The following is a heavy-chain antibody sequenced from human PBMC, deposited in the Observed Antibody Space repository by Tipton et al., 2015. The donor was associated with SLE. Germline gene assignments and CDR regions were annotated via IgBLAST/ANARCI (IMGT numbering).Heavy chain of an antibody. D-gene: IGHD6-6*01. CDR2: INPNSGGT. CDR1: GYTFTGYY. V-gene: IGHV1-2*02. CDR3: ARVGVWEQLVLAEYFQH. Sequence: QLVQSGAEVKKPGASVKVSCKASGYTFTGYYMHWVRQAPGQGLEWMGWINPNSGGTNYAQKFQGRVTMTRDTSISTAYMELSRLRSDDTAVYYCARVGVWEQLVLAEYFQHWGQGTLVTVSS. J-gene: IGHJ1*01.